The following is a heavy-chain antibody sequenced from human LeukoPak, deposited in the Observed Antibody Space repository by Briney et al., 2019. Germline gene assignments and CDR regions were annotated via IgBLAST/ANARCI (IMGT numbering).Heavy chain of an antibody. D-gene: IGHD3-10*01. V-gene: IGHV1-8*02. CDR2: MNPNSGNT. CDR3: ARGAIPPTWTMVRGVFTRLEYYYYMDV. J-gene: IGHJ6*03. CDR1: GYTFTGYY. Sequence: GASVKVSCKASGYTFTGYYMHWVRQAPGQGLEWMGWMNPNSGNTGYAQKFQGRVTMTRNTSISTAYMELSSLRSEDTAVYYCARGAIPPTWTMVRGVFTRLEYYYYMDVWGKGTTVTISS.